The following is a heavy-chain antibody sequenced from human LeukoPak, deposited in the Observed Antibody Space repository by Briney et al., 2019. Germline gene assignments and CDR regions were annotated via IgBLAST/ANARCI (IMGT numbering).Heavy chain of an antibody. CDR2: ISSSTIYT. V-gene: IGHV3-21*01. CDR3: ARGGSGNWNAPFDY. D-gene: IGHD1-1*01. Sequence: GGSLRLSCAASGFTFNSFSMNWVRQAPGKGLEWVSSISSSTIYTYYADSVKGRFTISRDNAKNSLYLQMNSLRAEDTAVYYCARGGSGNWNAPFDYWGQGTLVTVSS. J-gene: IGHJ4*02. CDR1: GFTFNSFS.